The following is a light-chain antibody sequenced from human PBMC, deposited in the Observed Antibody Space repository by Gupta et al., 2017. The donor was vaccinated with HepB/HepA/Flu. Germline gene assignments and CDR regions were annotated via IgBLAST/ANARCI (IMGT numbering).Light chain of an antibody. V-gene: IGKV1-39*01. CDR3: QRSDSTPRT. Sequence: DIQMTQSPSSLSASVGDRVTITCRASQSISSYLNWYQQKPGKAPKLLIYAASSLQSGVPSRFSGSGSGTDFTLTTNRLQPEDFATYYCQRSDSTPRTFGQGTKVEIK. CDR2: AAS. J-gene: IGKJ1*01. CDR1: QSISSY.